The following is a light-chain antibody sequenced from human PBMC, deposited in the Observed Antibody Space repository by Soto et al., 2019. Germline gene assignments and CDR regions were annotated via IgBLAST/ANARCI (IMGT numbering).Light chain of an antibody. CDR3: QSFYRRLSNSLL. J-gene: IGLJ3*02. V-gene: IGLV1-40*01. Sequence: QSVLTQPPSVSGAPGQRVTISCTGGWSNIGAGYEVHWYQHLPGTAPKLLIYGVTNRPSGVPDRFSGSRSGTSASLAITGLQAEDEGDYYLQSFYRRLSNSLLFGGGTKVTVL. CDR2: GVT. CDR1: WSNIGAGYE.